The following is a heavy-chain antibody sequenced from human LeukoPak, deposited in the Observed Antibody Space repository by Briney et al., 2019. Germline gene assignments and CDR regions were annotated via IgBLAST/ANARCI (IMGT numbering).Heavy chain of an antibody. CDR1: GGSISSGGYY. CDR2: IYYSGST. Sequence: PSETLSLTCTVSGGSISSGGYYWSWIRQHPGKGLGWIGYIYYSGSTYYNPSLKSRVTISVDTSKNQFSLKLSSVTAADTAVYYCARAAGVPAAADYWGQGTLVTVSS. CDR3: ARAAGVPAAADY. V-gene: IGHV4-31*03. D-gene: IGHD2-2*01. J-gene: IGHJ4*02.